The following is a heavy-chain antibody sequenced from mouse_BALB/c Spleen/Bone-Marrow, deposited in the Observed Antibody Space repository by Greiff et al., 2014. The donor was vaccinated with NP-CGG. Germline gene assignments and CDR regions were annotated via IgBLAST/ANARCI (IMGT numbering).Heavy chain of an antibody. CDR2: ISSGGNYT. Sequence: DVQLQESGGGLVKPGGSLKLSCAASGFTFSSYAMSWVRQTPEKRLEWVATISSGGNYTYYPDSVKGRFSISRDNAKNTLYLQMSSLRSEDTAVYYCARHGGYDAGAWFAYWGQGTLVTVSA. CDR3: ARHGGYDAGAWFAY. V-gene: IGHV5-9-3*01. D-gene: IGHD2-2*01. CDR1: GFTFSSYA. J-gene: IGHJ3*01.